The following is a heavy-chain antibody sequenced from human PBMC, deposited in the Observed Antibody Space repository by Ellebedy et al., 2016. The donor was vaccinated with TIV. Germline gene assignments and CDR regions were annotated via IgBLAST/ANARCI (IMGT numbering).Heavy chain of an antibody. Sequence: PGGSLRLSCAASGFSLNVNYMSWVRQAPGKGLEWVAIFYSRVSGGSTYYADSVKGRFTISRDNSKNTVYLQMNSLRAEDTAVYFCTRGKARTGYQYGMDLWGQGTTVAVSS. CDR2: FYSRVSGGST. V-gene: IGHV3-53*01. CDR1: GFSLNVNY. J-gene: IGHJ6*02. D-gene: IGHD6-13*01. CDR3: TRGKARTGYQYGMDL.